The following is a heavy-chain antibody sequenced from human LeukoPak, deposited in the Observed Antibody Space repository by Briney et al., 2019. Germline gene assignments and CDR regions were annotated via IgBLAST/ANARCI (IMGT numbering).Heavy chain of an antibody. Sequence: GGSLRLSCVASGFTFNTYAIHWVRQAPGKGLEWVANIKPDGNEKYYVDSLKGRFTISRDNAKNSLYLQMNSLRAEDTAVYYCARIGGWFGNDYWGQGTLVTVSS. D-gene: IGHD3-10*01. CDR3: ARIGGWFGNDY. CDR1: GFTFNTYA. V-gene: IGHV3-7*05. J-gene: IGHJ4*02. CDR2: IKPDGNEK.